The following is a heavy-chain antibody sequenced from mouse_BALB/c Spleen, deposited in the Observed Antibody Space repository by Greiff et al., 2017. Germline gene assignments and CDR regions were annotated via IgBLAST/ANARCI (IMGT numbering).Heavy chain of an antibody. V-gene: IGHV5-6*01. CDR3: ARLIYYDYVFDY. CDR2: ISSGGSYT. Sequence: EVLLVESGGDLVKPGGSLKLSCAASGFTFSSYGMSWVRQTPDKRLEWVATISSGGSYTYYPDSVKGRFTISRDNAKNTLYLQMSSLKSEDTAMYYCARLIYYDYVFDYWGQGTTLTVSS. J-gene: IGHJ2*01. D-gene: IGHD2-4*01. CDR1: GFTFSSYG.